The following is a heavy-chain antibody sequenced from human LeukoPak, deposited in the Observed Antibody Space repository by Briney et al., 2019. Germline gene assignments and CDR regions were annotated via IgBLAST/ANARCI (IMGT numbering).Heavy chain of an antibody. Sequence: GGSLRLSCAASGFTFSSYGMHWVRQAPGKGLEWVAVISYDGSNKYYADSVKGRFTISRDNSKNTLYLQMNSLRAEDTAVYYCAKTRRSWTYHYYYGMDVWGQGTTVTVSS. J-gene: IGHJ6*02. CDR2: ISYDGSNK. D-gene: IGHD3/OR15-3a*01. CDR1: GFTFSSYG. CDR3: AKTRRSWTYHYYYGMDV. V-gene: IGHV3-30*18.